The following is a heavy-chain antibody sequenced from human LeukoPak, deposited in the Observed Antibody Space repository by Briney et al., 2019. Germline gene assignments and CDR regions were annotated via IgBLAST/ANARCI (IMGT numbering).Heavy chain of an antibody. D-gene: IGHD6-13*01. J-gene: IGHJ4*02. CDR3: ARDRYSSSCGGDY. Sequence: GGSLRLSCAASGFTFSSYSMNWVRQAPGKGLEWVSSISSSSSYIYYADSVKGRFTISRDNAKNSLYLQMNSLRAEDTAVYYCARDRYSSSCGGDYWGQRTLVTVSS. V-gene: IGHV3-21*01. CDR1: GFTFSSYS. CDR2: ISSSSSYI.